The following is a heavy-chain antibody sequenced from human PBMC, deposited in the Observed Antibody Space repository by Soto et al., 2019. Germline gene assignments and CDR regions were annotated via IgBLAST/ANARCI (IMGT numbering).Heavy chain of an antibody. V-gene: IGHV3-53*01. D-gene: IGHD3-16*02. Sequence: WESXRLSCSSSGFTVSSNYMSWFRQAPGKGLEWVSVIYSGGSTYYADSVKGRFNISRDNSKNTLYLQMNSLRAEDTAVYYCERGAGSLFGIRLDYWGQGTLVTVSS. CDR2: IYSGGST. CDR1: GFTVSSNY. J-gene: IGHJ4*02. CDR3: ERGAGSLFGIRLDY.